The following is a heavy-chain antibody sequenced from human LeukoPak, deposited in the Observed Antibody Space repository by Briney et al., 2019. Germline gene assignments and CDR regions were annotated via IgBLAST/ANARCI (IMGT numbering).Heavy chain of an antibody. CDR3: AGDAGYSYAT. D-gene: IGHD5-18*01. V-gene: IGHV3-74*01. CDR2: IKSDGSGT. Sequence: PGGFLRLSCAASGFTFRSTWMHWVRQAPGKGLVWVSHIKSDGSGTSYADSVKGRFTISRDNAKNTVYLQMNSLRVEDTAVYYCAGDAGYSYATWGQGTLVTVSS. CDR1: GFTFRSTW. J-gene: IGHJ4*02.